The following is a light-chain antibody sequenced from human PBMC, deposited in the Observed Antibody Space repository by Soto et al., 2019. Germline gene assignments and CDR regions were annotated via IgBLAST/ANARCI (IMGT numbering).Light chain of an antibody. CDR2: YNN. J-gene: IGLJ2*01. CDR3: GTWDTSLSAVV. V-gene: IGLV1-44*01. CDR1: DSNIGSNS. Sequence: QSVLTQPPSASGTAGQVVTISCSGGDSNIGSNSVYWYQHLPRMAPKLLIYYNNQRPSGVPDRFSGSRSGTSASLAIVGLQTGDEAGYYCGTWDTSLSAVVFGGGTKVTVL.